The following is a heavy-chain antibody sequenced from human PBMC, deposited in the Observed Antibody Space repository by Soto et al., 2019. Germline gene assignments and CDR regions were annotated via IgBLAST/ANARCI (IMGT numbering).Heavy chain of an antibody. J-gene: IGHJ4*02. Sequence: PSETLSLTCAVYGGSFNDFYWSWIRQPPGKGLEWIGEINHSGSTNFNPSLKSRVTLSVDTSKNQISLQLSSVTAADTAIYYCASARSLLRQQIDDWGQGTLVTVSS. D-gene: IGHD6-13*01. CDR1: GGSFNDFY. CDR3: ASARSLLRQQIDD. V-gene: IGHV4-34*01. CDR2: INHSGST.